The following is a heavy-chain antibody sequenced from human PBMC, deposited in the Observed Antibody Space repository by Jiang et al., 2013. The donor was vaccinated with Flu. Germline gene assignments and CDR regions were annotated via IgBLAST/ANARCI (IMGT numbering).Heavy chain of an antibody. J-gene: IGHJ5*02. CDR1: GVSIRSGGNY. V-gene: IGHV4-31*03. D-gene: IGHD3-10*01. CDR2: IFYSGST. CDR3: ARRDSPRVRGVDPFDP. Sequence: GSGLVKPSQTVSLTCTVSGVSIRSGGNYWSWIRQRPGKGLEWIGNIFYSGSTHYNPSLKNRLTISIDTSKNQFSLNLTSVTAADTAVYFCARRDSPRVRGVDPFDPWGQGTLVTVAS.